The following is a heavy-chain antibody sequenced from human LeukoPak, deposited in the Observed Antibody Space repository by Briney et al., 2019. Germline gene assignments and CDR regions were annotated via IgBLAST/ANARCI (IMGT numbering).Heavy chain of an antibody. V-gene: IGHV1-18*01. J-gene: IGHJ4*02. CDR1: GYTFTSYG. CDR3: ARSFARDSDILTGYYIGDY. Sequence: ASVKVSCKASGYTFTSYGISWVRQAPRQGLEWMGWISAYNGNTNYAQKLQGRLTMTTDRSTSTAYMELRSLRSDDTAMYYCARSFARDSDILTGYYIGDYWGQGTLVTVSS. D-gene: IGHD3-9*01. CDR2: ISAYNGNT.